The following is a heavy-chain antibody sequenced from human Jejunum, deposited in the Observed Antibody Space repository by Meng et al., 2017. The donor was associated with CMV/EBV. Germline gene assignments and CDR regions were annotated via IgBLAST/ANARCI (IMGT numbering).Heavy chain of an antibody. V-gene: IGHV1-46*01. D-gene: IGHD1-1*01. CDR1: GYTYTNSY. Sequence: KVSCKASGYTYTNSYMHGVRQAPGQGLEWMGLIHYGSGSTNYAPKFQGRVTMTKDTSTRTEYLELSSLMSDDTAIYYCARDTNTWGQGTLVTVSS. CDR2: IHYGSGST. CDR3: ARDTNT. J-gene: IGHJ4*02.